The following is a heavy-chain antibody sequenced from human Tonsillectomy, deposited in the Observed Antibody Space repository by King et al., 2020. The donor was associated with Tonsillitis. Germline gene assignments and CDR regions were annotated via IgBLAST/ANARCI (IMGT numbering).Heavy chain of an antibody. CDR2: ISSSGTSI. D-gene: IGHD3-3*01. V-gene: IGHV3-11*01. Sequence: VQLVESGGGLVKPGGSLRISCVASGFMFGDHYMSWIRQAPGKGLECISYISSSGTSIYYADSVKGRLTISRDNAKKSLYLEMNSLRPEDTAIYYCARDPATIQFDFWGPGTLVTVSS. CDR1: GFMFGDHY. CDR3: ARDPATIQFDF. J-gene: IGHJ4*02.